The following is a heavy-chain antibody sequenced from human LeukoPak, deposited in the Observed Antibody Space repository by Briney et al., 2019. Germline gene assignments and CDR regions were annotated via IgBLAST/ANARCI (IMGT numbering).Heavy chain of an antibody. D-gene: IGHD3-9*01. CDR3: AKRGCVIRVILIGFHKEGTYFDS. J-gene: IGHJ4*02. CDR1: GITLSNYG. Sequence: GGSLRLSCAVSGITLSNYGMSWVRQAPGKGLEWVAGISGSGGSTNYADSVKGRFTISRDNLKNTLYLQMNSLRAEDTAVYFCAKRGCVIRVILIGFHKEGTYFDSWGQGALVTVSS. CDR2: ISGSGGST. V-gene: IGHV3-23*01.